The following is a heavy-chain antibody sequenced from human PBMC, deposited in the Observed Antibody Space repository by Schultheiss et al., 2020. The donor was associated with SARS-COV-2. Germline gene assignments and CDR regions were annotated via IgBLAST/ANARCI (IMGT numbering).Heavy chain of an antibody. Sequence: GGSLRLSCAASGFTFSSYAMHWVRQAPGKGLEWVAVISYDGSNKYYADSVKGRFTISRDNSKNTLYLQMNSLRAEDTAVYYCARVSGTIYYYYYYGMDVWGQGTTVTVSS. D-gene: IGHD1-1*01. V-gene: IGHV3-30*01. CDR1: GFTFSSYA. CDR2: ISYDGSNK. J-gene: IGHJ6*02. CDR3: ARVSGTIYYYYYYGMDV.